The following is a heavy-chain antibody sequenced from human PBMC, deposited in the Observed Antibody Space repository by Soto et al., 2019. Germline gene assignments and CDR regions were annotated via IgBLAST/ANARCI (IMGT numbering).Heavy chain of an antibody. J-gene: IGHJ6*02. D-gene: IGHD6-13*01. CDR3: AGGGAAGIGDYYYPMDV. V-gene: IGHV3-30-3*01. Sequence: GGSLRLSCVASGFTFSSYALHWVRQAPGKGLEWVAVISYDGSNKYYADSVKGRFTISRDKSKNTLFLQMNSLSTEDTAMYFCAGGGAAGIGDYYYPMDVWGQGTTVTVSS. CDR2: ISYDGSNK. CDR1: GFTFSSYA.